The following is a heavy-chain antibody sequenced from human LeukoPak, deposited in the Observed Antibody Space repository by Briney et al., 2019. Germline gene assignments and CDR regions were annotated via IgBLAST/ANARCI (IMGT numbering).Heavy chain of an antibody. CDR3: TRGYSNARDY. CDR2: INEDGSSK. CDR1: GITFRKYW. Sequence: GGSLRLSCEVSGITFRKYWMTWVRQAPGKGLEWVASINEDGSSKWYVDSVKGRFTVSRDNAENSLHLQLNSLRVDDTAVYYCTRGYSNARDYWGQGTLVTVSS. J-gene: IGHJ4*02. D-gene: IGHD2-21*01. V-gene: IGHV3-7*01.